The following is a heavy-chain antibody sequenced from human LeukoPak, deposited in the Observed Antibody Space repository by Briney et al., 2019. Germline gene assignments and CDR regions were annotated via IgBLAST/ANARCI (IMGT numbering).Heavy chain of an antibody. Sequence: ASVKVSCKASGYTFTSYAMNWVRQSPGQGLEWMGWINTNTGNPTYAQGFTGRFVFSLDTSVSTAYLQISSLKAEDTAVYYCATPRGEWELLPFDYWGQGTLVTVSS. CDR1: GYTFTSYA. D-gene: IGHD1-26*01. V-gene: IGHV7-4-1*02. CDR2: INTNTGNP. CDR3: ATPRGEWELLPFDY. J-gene: IGHJ4*02.